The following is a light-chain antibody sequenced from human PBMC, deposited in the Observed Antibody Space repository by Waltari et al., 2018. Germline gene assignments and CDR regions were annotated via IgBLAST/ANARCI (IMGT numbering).Light chain of an antibody. V-gene: IGKV1-39*01. CDR1: QSISSH. Sequence: DIQMTQSPSSLSASVGDRVTITCRASQSISSHLNWFQQRPGKAPKLLIYAASSLQSGVPSRFSGSGSGTGFTLVISSLQPEDFATYYCQQSYSTPRTFSQGTKVEIK. CDR3: QQSYSTPRT. CDR2: AAS. J-gene: IGKJ1*01.